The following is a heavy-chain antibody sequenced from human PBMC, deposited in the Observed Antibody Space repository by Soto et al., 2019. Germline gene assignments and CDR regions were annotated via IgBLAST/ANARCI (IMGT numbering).Heavy chain of an antibody. CDR3: ARDRDIVVVPAPHNWFDP. D-gene: IGHD2-2*01. Sequence: ASAKVSCKASGYTFTSYGISWVRQAPGQGLEWMGWISAYNGNTNYAQKLRGRVTMTTDTSTSTAYMELSSLRSDATAVYYCARDRDIVVVPAPHNWFDPWGQGTLVTVSS. J-gene: IGHJ5*02. CDR1: GYTFTSYG. V-gene: IGHV1-18*01. CDR2: ISAYNGNT.